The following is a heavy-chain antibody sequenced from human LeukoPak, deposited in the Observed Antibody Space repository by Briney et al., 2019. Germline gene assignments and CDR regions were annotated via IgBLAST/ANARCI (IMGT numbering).Heavy chain of an antibody. V-gene: IGHV1-69*04. J-gene: IGHJ4*02. CDR3: ASGGWYCGGDCPPLS. D-gene: IGHD2-21*02. CDR1: GGTFSSYA. CDR2: IIPILGIA. Sequence: ASVKVSCKASGGTFSSYAISWVRQAPGQGLEWMGRIIPILGIANYAQKFQGRVTITADKSTSTAYMELSSLRSEDTAVYYCASGGWYCGGDCPPLSWGQGTLVTVSS.